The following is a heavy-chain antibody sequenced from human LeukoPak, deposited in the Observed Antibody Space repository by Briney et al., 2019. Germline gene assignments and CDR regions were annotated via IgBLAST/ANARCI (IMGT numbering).Heavy chain of an antibody. Sequence: GGPLRLSHVASGLSVSSDYMSWVRQAPGKGLEWVSVIYRDGSSYYAESVKGRFTISRDNSKNTLYIQMNSLRAEDTAVYYCARSFYDILIGYYQYFEYWGQGTLVTVSS. D-gene: IGHD3-9*01. J-gene: IGHJ4*02. CDR3: ARSFYDILIGYYQYFEY. V-gene: IGHV3-66*01. CDR1: GLSVSSDY. CDR2: IYRDGSS.